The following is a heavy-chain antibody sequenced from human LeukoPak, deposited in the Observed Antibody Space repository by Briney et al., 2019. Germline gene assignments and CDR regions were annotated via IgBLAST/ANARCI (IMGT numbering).Heavy chain of an antibody. D-gene: IGHD6-19*01. CDR1: GGSISSSSYY. CDR2: IYYSGST. CDR3: ASETHSSGWTPDYYYYYMDV. J-gene: IGHJ6*03. Sequence: SETLSLTCTVSGGSISSSSYYWGWIRQPPGKGLEWIGSIYYSGSTYYNPSLKSRVTISVDTSKNQFSLKLSSVTAADTAVYYCASETHSSGWTPDYYYYYMDVWGKGITVTVSS. V-gene: IGHV4-39*01.